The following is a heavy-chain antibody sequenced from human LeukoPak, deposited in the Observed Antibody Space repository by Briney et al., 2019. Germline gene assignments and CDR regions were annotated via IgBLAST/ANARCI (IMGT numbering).Heavy chain of an antibody. D-gene: IGHD5-24*01. V-gene: IGHV3-21*01. CDR2: ISSSSSYI. J-gene: IGHJ5*02. CDR1: GFTFSSYS. CDR3: ARDRTDGNWFDP. Sequence: GGSLRLSCAASGFTFSSYSMNWVRQAPGKGLEWVSSISSSSSYIYYADSVKGRFTISRDNAKNSLYLQMNSLRAEDTAVYYCARDRTDGNWFDPWGQGTLVTVPS.